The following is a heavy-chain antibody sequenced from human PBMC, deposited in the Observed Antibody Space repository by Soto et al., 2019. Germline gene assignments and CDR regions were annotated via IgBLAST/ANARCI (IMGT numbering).Heavy chain of an antibody. V-gene: IGHV4-39*01. CDR3: ARLSSGIVGATRDWFDP. D-gene: IGHD1-26*01. J-gene: IGHJ5*02. Sequence: QLQLQESGPGLVKPSETLSLTCTVSGGSISSSSYYWGWIRQPPGKGLEWIGSIYYSGSTYYNPSLKSRVTISVDTSKNQFSLKLSSVTAADTAVYYCARLSSGIVGATRDWFDPWGQGTLVTVSS. CDR1: GGSISSSSYY. CDR2: IYYSGST.